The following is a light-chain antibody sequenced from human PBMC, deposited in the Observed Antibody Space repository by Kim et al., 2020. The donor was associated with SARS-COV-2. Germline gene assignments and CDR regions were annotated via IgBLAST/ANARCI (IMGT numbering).Light chain of an antibody. V-gene: IGKV3-20*01. J-gene: IGKJ2*01. Sequence: IVLSQSPGTLSLSPGETATLSCRASQSVASNYLAWYQQKPGQAPRLLIFDASTRATGISDRFSGSGSGTDFSLTISRLDPEDFAVYYCQQYGDSSFTFGQGTKLEI. CDR1: QSVASNY. CDR3: QQYGDSSFT. CDR2: DAS.